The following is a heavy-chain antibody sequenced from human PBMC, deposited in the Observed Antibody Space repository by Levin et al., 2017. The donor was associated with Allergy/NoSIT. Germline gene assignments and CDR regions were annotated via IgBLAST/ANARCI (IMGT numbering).Heavy chain of an antibody. CDR3: AKDSRVWFGELFEDY. CDR1: GFTFSSYG. J-gene: IGHJ4*02. V-gene: IGHV3-30*18. CDR2: ISYDGSNK. Sequence: SCAASGFTFSSYGMHWVRQAPGKGLEWVAVISYDGSNKYYADSVKGRFTISRDNSKNTLYLQMNSLRAEDTAVYYCAKDSRVWFGELFEDYWGQGTLVTVSS. D-gene: IGHD3-10*01.